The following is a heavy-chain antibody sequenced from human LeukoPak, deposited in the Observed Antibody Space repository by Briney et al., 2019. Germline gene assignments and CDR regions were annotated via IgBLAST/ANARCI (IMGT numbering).Heavy chain of an antibody. V-gene: IGHV3-23*01. CDR1: GFTFSGYA. D-gene: IGHD4-17*01. CDR2: IGGRGDNT. CDR3: AKGRGTTVTSAANY. Sequence: RRSLTLSCAASGFTFSGYAMHYVRQAPGKRLEWVSSIGGRGDNTFYADSVKDRFTISTDNSNNTLFLQMNSLRAEDTAVYYCAKGRGTTVTSAANYWGQGTLVTVSS. J-gene: IGHJ4*02.